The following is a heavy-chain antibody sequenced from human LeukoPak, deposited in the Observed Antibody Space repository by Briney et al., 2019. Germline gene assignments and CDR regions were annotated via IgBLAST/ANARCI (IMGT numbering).Heavy chain of an antibody. D-gene: IGHD3-3*01. Sequence: PSETLSLTCAVSGYSISSGFFWGWIRQPPGKGLEWIGSIYDSGSTYYNPSLQSRVTISVDTSKNQFSLRLSSVTAADTAVYYCARQNYDFWSGYYADYWGHGTMVTVSS. V-gene: IGHV4-38-2*01. CDR2: IYDSGST. J-gene: IGHJ4*01. CDR1: GYSISSGFF. CDR3: ARQNYDFWSGYYADY.